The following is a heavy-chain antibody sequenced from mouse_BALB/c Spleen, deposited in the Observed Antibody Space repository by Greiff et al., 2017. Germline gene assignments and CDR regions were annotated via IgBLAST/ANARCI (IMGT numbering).Heavy chain of an antibody. D-gene: IGHD2-2*01. CDR2: INSNGGST. CDR3: ARDRNYGYDYAMDY. Sequence: DVKLVESGGGLVQPGGSLKLSCAASGFTFSSYGMSWVRQTPDKRLELVATINSNGGSTYYPDSVKGRFTISRDNAKNTLYLQMSSLKSEDTAMYYCARDRNYGYDYAMDYWGQGTSVTVSS. CDR1: GFTFSSYG. V-gene: IGHV5-6-3*01. J-gene: IGHJ4*01.